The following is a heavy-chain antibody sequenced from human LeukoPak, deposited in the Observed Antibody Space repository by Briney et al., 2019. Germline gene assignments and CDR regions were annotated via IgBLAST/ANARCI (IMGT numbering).Heavy chain of an antibody. Sequence: PSETLSLTCAVYGGSFSGYYWSWTPQPPGKGLEWIGEINHSGSTNYNPSLKSRVTISVDTSKNQFSLKLSSVTAADTAVYYCARGPNCYDSSGYRSRTFDPWGQGTLVTVSS. CDR3: ARGPNCYDSSGYRSRTFDP. V-gene: IGHV4-34*01. CDR1: GGSFSGYY. CDR2: INHSGST. J-gene: IGHJ5*02. D-gene: IGHD3-22*01.